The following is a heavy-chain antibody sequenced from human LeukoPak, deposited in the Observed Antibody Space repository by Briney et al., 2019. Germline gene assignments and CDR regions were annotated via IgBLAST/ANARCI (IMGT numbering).Heavy chain of an antibody. CDR2: IYYSGST. J-gene: IGHJ4*02. Sequence: SETLSLTCTFSVRSITLYFSNWIRQPPGKGLEWIGNIYYSGSTKYNPSLTNGVTISVDTSKNQISLKLSAVPAADTAVSYCAREGYDSLTGYYTFDNWGQGTLVTVSS. CDR3: AREGYDSLTGYYTFDN. V-gene: IGHV4-59*01. D-gene: IGHD3-9*01. CDR1: VRSITLYF.